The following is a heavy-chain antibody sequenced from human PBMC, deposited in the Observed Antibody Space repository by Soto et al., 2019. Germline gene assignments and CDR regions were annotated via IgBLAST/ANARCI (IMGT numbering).Heavy chain of an antibody. J-gene: IGHJ4*02. CDR1: QYTFTNFY. Sequence: ASVKVSCKASQYTFTNFYLHWVRQAPGQRPEWMGWINNGGGTIYAQKFQGRLSITRDTSITTAYVELSRLSSDETAFYYCATSSDWSPLLDYWGQGTLVTVSS. CDR2: INNGGGT. CDR3: ATSSDWSPLLDY. V-gene: IGHV1-2*02. D-gene: IGHD6-19*01.